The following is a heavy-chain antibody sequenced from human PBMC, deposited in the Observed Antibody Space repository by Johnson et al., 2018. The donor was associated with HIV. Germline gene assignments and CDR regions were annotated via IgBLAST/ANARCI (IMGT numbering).Heavy chain of an antibody. CDR3: ALLRGAAGDDAFDI. J-gene: IGHJ3*02. D-gene: IGHD6-13*01. CDR1: GFTFSSYG. V-gene: IGHV3-30*19. Sequence: QVQLVESGGGVVQPGRSLRLSCAASGFTFSSYGMHWVRQAPGKGLEWVAVISYDGSYKYYADSVKGRFTISRDNSKNTLYLQMNSLRAEDTAVYYCALLRGAAGDDAFDIWGQGTMVTVSS. CDR2: ISYDGSYK.